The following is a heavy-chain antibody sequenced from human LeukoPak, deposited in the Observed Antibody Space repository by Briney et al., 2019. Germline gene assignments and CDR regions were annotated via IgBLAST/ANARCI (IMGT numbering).Heavy chain of an antibody. CDR2: IYSGGST. Sequence: GGSLMLSWWASGVNGRSDYMSCVRKAPGKGLEWVSVIYSGGSTYYADSVKGRFTISRDNSKNTLYLQMNSLRAEDTAVYYCARDYYDILTSWYYFDYWGQGTLVTVSS. CDR3: ARDYYDILTSWYYFDY. V-gene: IGHV3-53*01. CDR1: GVNGRSDY. D-gene: IGHD3-9*01. J-gene: IGHJ4*02.